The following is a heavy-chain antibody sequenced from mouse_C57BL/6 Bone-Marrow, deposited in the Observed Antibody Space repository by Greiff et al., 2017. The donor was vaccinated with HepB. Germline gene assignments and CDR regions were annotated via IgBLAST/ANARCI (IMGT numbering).Heavy chain of an antibody. V-gene: IGHV3-6*01. CDR1: GYSITSGYY. Sequence: EVKLLESGPGLVKPSQSLSLTCSVTGYSITSGYYWNWIRQFPGNKLEWMGYISYDGSNNYNPSLKNRISITRDTAKNQFFLKLNSVTTEDTATYYCARRPGSSSYWYFDVWGTGTTVTVSS. CDR3: ARRPGSSSYWYFDV. CDR2: ISYDGSN. D-gene: IGHD1-1*01. J-gene: IGHJ1*03.